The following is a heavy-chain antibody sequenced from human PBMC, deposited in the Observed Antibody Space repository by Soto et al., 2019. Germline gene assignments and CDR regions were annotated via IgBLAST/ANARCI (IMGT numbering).Heavy chain of an antibody. D-gene: IGHD3-10*01. CDR1: GGSISTYY. J-gene: IGHJ6*02. Sequence: SETLSLTCTVSGGSISTYYWSWSRQPPGKGLEWIGYMHNSGSTNYNPSLKSRVTISVDTPKNQFSLKLSSVTAADTAVYYCARAHTGRGVLIYYYGMDVWGQGTTVTVSS. V-gene: IGHV4-59*01. CDR2: MHNSGST. CDR3: ARAHTGRGVLIYYYGMDV.